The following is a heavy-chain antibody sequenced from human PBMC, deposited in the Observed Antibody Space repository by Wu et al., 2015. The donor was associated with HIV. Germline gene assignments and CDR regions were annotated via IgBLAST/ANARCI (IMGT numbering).Heavy chain of an antibody. J-gene: IGHJ3*02. D-gene: IGHD5-24*01. CDR2: INPNSDSK. Sequence: QVQLVQSGAEVRKPGASVKLSCKASGYTFTSHYLHWVRQASGQGLEWMAMINPNSDSKDYAQRFQGRVTLTRDTSTSTLYMELSGLTSEDTAVYYCAKRWLRGNTKDMSFDMVGPRDTAHRLF. CDR1: GYTFTSHY. V-gene: IGHV1-46*01. CDR3: AKRWLRGNTKDMSFDM.